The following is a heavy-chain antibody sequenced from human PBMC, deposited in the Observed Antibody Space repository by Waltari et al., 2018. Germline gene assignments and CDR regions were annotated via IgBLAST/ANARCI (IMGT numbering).Heavy chain of an antibody. CDR1: GYTFTDYY. D-gene: IGHD2-15*01. CDR3: SRSGSDDWFDP. J-gene: IGHJ5*02. CDR2: VGPKDGET. V-gene: IGHV1-69-2*01. Sequence: EVQLLQSGDEVKKPGATVQLSCKPSGYTFTDYYIHWVKQTPGKGLEWMGRVGPKDGETIYAEKFQDRVTISADTSTDTVYMIMNGLRFDDTALYFCSRSGSDDWFDPWGRGTPVTVVS.